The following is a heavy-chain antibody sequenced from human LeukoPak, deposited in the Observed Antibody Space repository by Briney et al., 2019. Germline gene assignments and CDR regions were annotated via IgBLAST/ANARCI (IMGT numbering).Heavy chain of an antibody. Sequence: GGSLRLSCAASGFTFSSYAMSWVRQAPGKGLEWVSAISGSGGSTYYADSVKGRFTISRDNSKNTLYLQMNSLRAEDTAVYYCARIRVGSWYYFDYWGQGTLVTVSS. CDR3: ARIRVGSWYYFDY. V-gene: IGHV3-23*01. CDR2: ISGSGGST. D-gene: IGHD6-13*01. CDR1: GFTFSSYA. J-gene: IGHJ4*02.